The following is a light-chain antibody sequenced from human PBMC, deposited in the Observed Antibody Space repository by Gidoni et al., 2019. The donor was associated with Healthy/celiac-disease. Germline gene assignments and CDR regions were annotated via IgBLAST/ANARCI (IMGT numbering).Light chain of an antibody. CDR2: KAS. Sequence: DIQMTQSPSTLSASVGDRVTITCRASQSISSWLAWYQQKPGKAPKLLIYKASSLESGVPSRFSGSGSGTEFTLTISSLQPDDFATYYCQQYNRYPETFXXXTKVEIK. CDR1: QSISSW. CDR3: QQYNRYPET. J-gene: IGKJ1*01. V-gene: IGKV1-5*03.